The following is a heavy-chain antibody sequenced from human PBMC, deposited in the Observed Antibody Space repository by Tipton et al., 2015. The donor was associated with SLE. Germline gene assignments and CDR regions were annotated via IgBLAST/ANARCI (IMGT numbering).Heavy chain of an antibody. CDR1: GGSISSSSYY. D-gene: IGHD3-22*01. Sequence: TLSLTCTVSGGSISSSSYYGSWIRQPPGKGLEWIGEINHSGSTNYAPSLKSRVTISVDTSKSQFSLKLNSVTAADTAVYFCASRAAYDSSAYYTRRIFWGQGTLVTVSS. CDR2: INHSGST. J-gene: IGHJ4*02. CDR3: ASRAAYDSSAYYTRRIF. V-gene: IGHV4-39*07.